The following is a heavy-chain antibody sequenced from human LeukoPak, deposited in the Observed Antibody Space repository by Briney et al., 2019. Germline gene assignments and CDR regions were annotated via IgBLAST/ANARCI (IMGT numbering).Heavy chain of an antibody. D-gene: IGHD3-10*01. V-gene: IGHV4-59*01. Sequence: PSETLSLTCTVSGGSISSYYWSWIRQPPGKGLECIGYIHYTGSTNYNPSLKSRVPISVDTAKNQFSLKLNSVTAADTAVYYCARGGYYGSGNDFRFDPWGQGTLVAVSS. CDR3: ARGGYYGSGNDFRFDP. J-gene: IGHJ5*02. CDR1: GGSISSYY. CDR2: IHYTGST.